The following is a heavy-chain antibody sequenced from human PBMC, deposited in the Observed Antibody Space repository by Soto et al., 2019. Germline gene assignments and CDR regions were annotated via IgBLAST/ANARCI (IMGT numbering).Heavy chain of an antibody. CDR2: IIPIFGTA. Sequence: QVQLVQSGAEVQKPGSSVKVSCKASGGTFSSYAISWVRQAPGQGLEWMGGIIPIFGTANYAQKFQGRVTITADESTSTAYMELSSLRSEDTAVYYCARDGQGEMATMVASYWGQGTLVTVSS. D-gene: IGHD2-15*01. V-gene: IGHV1-69*12. CDR1: GGTFSSYA. J-gene: IGHJ4*02. CDR3: ARDGQGEMATMVASY.